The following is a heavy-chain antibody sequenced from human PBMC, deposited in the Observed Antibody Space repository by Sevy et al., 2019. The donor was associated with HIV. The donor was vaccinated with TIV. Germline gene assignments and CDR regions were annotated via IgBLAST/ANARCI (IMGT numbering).Heavy chain of an antibody. J-gene: IGHJ6*02. Sequence: GGSLRLSCAASGFTFSSYAMHWVRQAPGKGLEWVAVISYDGSNKYYADSVKGRFTISRDNSKNTLYLQMNSLRAEDTAVYYCARGSTGDYYYYGMDVWGQGTMVTVSS. CDR3: ARGSTGDYYYYGMDV. CDR1: GFTFSSYA. CDR2: ISYDGSNK. D-gene: IGHD3-10*01. V-gene: IGHV3-30-3*01.